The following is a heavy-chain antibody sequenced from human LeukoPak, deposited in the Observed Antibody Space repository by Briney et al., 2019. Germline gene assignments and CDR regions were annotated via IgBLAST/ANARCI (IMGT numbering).Heavy chain of an antibody. CDR3: ARYQPVLAHNFDY. Sequence: ASVKVSCKASGYSFGGYYMHWVRQAPGQGLEWMGFINPSDTITTYAQKFQGRVTMTRDTSTSTVYMELSSLRSEDTAVYYCARYQPVLAHNFDYWGQGALVIVAS. CDR1: GYSFGGYY. CDR2: INPSDTIT. D-gene: IGHD4/OR15-4a*01. V-gene: IGHV1-46*01. J-gene: IGHJ4*02.